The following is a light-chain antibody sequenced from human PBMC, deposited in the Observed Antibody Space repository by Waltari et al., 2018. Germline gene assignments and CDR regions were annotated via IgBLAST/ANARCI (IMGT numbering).Light chain of an antibody. V-gene: IGKV3-20*01. CDR1: QSVRSIY. CDR2: GAS. J-gene: IGKJ2*01. Sequence: EIVLTQSPGTLSLSPGERATLSCRASQSVRSIYLAWYQQKPGQAPRLLIYGASSRATGIPERFSGSGSGTDFTLTISRLEPEDFAVYSCQQYGSSPQTFGQGTKLEIK. CDR3: QQYGSSPQT.